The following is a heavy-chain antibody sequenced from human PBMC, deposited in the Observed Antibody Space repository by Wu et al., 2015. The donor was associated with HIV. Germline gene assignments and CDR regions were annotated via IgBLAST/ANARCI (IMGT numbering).Heavy chain of an antibody. CDR3: ARDRGDILTGQGYFDY. CDR1: GDTFDNYA. D-gene: IGHD3-9*01. J-gene: IGHJ4*02. CDR2: IIPIFGTA. V-gene: IGHV1-69*15. Sequence: QVQLVQSGAEVRKPGSSVKVSCRASGDTFDNYAINWVRQAPGQGLEWMGRIIPIFGTANYAQKFQGRVTITADESTSTAYMELSSLRSEDMAVYYCARDRGDILTGQGYFDYWGQGTLVTVSS.